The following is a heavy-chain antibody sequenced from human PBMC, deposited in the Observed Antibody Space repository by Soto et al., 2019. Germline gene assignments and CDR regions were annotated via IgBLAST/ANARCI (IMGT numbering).Heavy chain of an antibody. CDR3: ARDTGGSSDPYYFDY. J-gene: IGHJ4*02. CDR1: GFTFSSYG. V-gene: IGHV3-33*01. D-gene: IGHD6-6*01. CDR2: IWYDGSNK. Sequence: GGSLRLSCAASGFTFSSYGMHWVRQAPGKGLEWVAVIWYDGSNKYYADSVKGRFTISRDNSKNTLYPQMNSLRAEDTAVYYCARDTGGSSDPYYFDYWGQGTLVTVSS.